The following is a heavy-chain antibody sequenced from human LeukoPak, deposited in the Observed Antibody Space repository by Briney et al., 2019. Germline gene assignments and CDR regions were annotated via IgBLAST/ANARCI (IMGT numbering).Heavy chain of an antibody. J-gene: IGHJ4*02. CDR1: GGSISSSSYY. CDR3: ARSPYYYGSGSYFDY. CDR2: IYTSGST. Sequence: RTSETLSLTCTVSGGSISSSSYYWSWIRQPAGKGLEWIGRIYTSGSTNYNPSLKSRVTMSVDTSKNQFSLKLSSVTAADTAVYYCARSPYYYGSGSYFDYWGQGTLVTVSS. D-gene: IGHD3-10*01. V-gene: IGHV4-61*02.